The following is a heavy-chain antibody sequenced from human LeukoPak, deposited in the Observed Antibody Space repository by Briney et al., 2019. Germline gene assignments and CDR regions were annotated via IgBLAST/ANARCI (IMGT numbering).Heavy chain of an antibody. CDR3: AREYSSSTLNWFDP. J-gene: IGHJ5*02. CDR1: GDSVSSNSAA. D-gene: IGHD6-6*01. V-gene: IGHV6-1*01. CDR2: TYYRSKWYN. Sequence: SQTLSLTCAISGDSVSSNSAAWNWIRQSPSNGLEWLGRTYYRSKWYNDYAVSVKSRITINPDTSKDQFSLQLNSVTPEDTAVYYCAREYSSSTLNWFDPWGQGTLVTVSS.